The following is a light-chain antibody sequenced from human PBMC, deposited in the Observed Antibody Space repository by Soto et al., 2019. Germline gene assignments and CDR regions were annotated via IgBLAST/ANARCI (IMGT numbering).Light chain of an antibody. CDR2: DAS. J-gene: IGKJ1*01. Sequence: DIQMTQSPSTLSAYVGDRVTITCRASQSISSWLAWYQQKPGKAPKLLIYDASSLEGGVPSRFSGSGYGTDFTFTISSLQPEDIATYYCQQYDNLPRTFGQGTKV. CDR3: QQYDNLPRT. V-gene: IGKV1-5*01. CDR1: QSISSW.